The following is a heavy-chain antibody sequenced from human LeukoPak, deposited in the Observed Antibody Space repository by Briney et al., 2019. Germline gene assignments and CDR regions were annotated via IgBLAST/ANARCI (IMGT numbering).Heavy chain of an antibody. Sequence: PSETLSLTCAVSGGSISSGGYSWSWIRQPPGKGLEWIGYIYHSGSTYYNPSLKSRVTISVDTSKNQFSLKLSSVTAADTAVYYCARVATDLAAYCGGDCYFYYFDYWGQGTLVTVSS. J-gene: IGHJ4*02. D-gene: IGHD2-21*02. CDR3: ARVATDLAAYCGGDCYFYYFDY. CDR1: GGSISSGGYS. CDR2: IYHSGST. V-gene: IGHV4-30-2*01.